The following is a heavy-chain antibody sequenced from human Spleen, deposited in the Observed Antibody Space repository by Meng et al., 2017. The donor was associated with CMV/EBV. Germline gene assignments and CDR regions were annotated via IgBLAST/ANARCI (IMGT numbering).Heavy chain of an antibody. CDR3: ARDVRGRTGDS. Sequence: SETLSLTCPVSGGSVSSANYYWSWIRQPPRRGLEWIGYIYYSGSTNYNPSLKSRLTMSVDTSKNQFSLKLSSVTAADTAIYYCARDVRGRTGDSWGQGTLVTVSS. CDR1: GGSVSSANYY. V-gene: IGHV4-61*01. J-gene: IGHJ4*02. CDR2: IYYSGST. D-gene: IGHD7-27*01.